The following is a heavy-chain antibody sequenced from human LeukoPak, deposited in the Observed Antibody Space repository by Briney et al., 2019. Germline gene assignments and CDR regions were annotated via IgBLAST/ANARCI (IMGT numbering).Heavy chain of an antibody. CDR2: IYYSGST. Sequence: PSETLSLTCTVSGGSISSYYSSWIRQPPGKRLEWIGYIYYSGSTNYNPSLKSRVTISVDTSKNQFSLKLSSVTAADTAVYYCARMRDIVVVPAGNWFDPWGQGTLVTVSS. J-gene: IGHJ5*02. V-gene: IGHV4-59*01. CDR1: GGSISSYY. D-gene: IGHD2-2*01. CDR3: ARMRDIVVVPAGNWFDP.